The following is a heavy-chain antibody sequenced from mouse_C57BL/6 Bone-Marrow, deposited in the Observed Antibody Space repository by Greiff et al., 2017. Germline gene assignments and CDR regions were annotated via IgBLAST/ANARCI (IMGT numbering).Heavy chain of an antibody. CDR2: IDPSDSYT. V-gene: IGHV1-50*01. CDR1: GYTFTSYW. J-gene: IGHJ2*01. D-gene: IGHD2-10*01. CDR3: AREGAYYGNYDNYFDY. Sequence: QVQLQQPGAELVKPGASVKLSCKASGYTFTSYWMQWVKQRPGQGLEWIGEIDPSDSYTNYNQKFKGKATLTVDTSSGTAYMQLSSLTSEDSAVYYCAREGAYYGNYDNYFDYWGQGTTLTVSS.